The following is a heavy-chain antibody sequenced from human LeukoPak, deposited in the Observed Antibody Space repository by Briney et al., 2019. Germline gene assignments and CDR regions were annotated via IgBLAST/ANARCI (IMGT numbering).Heavy chain of an antibody. V-gene: IGHV3-48*04. J-gene: IGHJ4*02. CDR2: ITGTSSTI. Sequence: GGSLRFSCAASGFNFVPYTMHWVRQAPGKGLQWISYITGTSSTIFYSDSVKGRFTISRDNAKNSVYLQMNSLSAEDTAVYYCTRDQGMTQFDHWGQGTLVTVSS. CDR3: TRDQGMTQFDH. CDR1: GFNFVPYT.